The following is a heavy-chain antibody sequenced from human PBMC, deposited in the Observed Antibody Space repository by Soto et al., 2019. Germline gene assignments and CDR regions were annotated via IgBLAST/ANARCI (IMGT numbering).Heavy chain of an antibody. CDR2: IWYDGSNK. Sequence: PGGSLRLSCAASGFTFSSYGMHWVRQAPGKGLEWVAVIWYDGSNKYYADSVKGRFTISRDNSKNTLYLQMNSLRAEDTAVYYCARDLHYGEYVSNYYHHYMGVWGKGTTGTVSS. D-gene: IGHD4-17*01. CDR3: ARDLHYGEYVSNYYHHYMGV. CDR1: GFTFSSYG. V-gene: IGHV3-33*01. J-gene: IGHJ6*03.